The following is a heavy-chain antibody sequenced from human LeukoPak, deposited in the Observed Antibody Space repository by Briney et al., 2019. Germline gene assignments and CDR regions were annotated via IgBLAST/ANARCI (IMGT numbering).Heavy chain of an antibody. D-gene: IGHD2-21*02. J-gene: IGHJ5*02. CDR3: ARHALVTAISTYNWLDP. V-gene: IGHV4-39*01. Sequence: SETLSLTCTISGASISTSTHYWGWLRQPPGKGLEWIGSIYYRGRTYLNPSLRSRVTISVDTSKSQVSLKLTSVSAADTAVYYCARHALVTAISTYNWLDPWGQGTLVTVSS. CDR1: GASISTSTHY. CDR2: IYYRGRT.